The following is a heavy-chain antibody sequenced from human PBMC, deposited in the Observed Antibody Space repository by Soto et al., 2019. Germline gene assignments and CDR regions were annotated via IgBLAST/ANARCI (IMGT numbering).Heavy chain of an antibody. CDR1: GGSISSGGYS. V-gene: IGHV4-31*03. J-gene: IGHJ4*02. CDR3: ARFWGDYLNYFDY. D-gene: IGHD4-17*01. CDR2: IYYSGST. Sequence: PSETLSLTCTVSGGSISSGGYSWSWIRWIRQHPGKGLEWIGYIYYSGSTYYNPSPKSRVTISVDTSKNQFSLKLSSVTAADTAVYYCARFWGDYLNYFDYWGQGTLVTVSS.